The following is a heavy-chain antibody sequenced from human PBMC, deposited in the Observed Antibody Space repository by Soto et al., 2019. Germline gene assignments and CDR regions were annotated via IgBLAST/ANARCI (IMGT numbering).Heavy chain of an antibody. V-gene: IGHV3-23*01. CDR1: GFTFSSYA. J-gene: IGHJ3*02. CDR2: ISGSGGST. Sequence: GGSLRLSCAASGFTFSSYAMSWVRQAPGKGLGWVSAISGSGGSTYYADSVKGRFTISRDNSKNTLYLQMNSLRAEDTAVYYCAKKGGGYGDAFDIWGQGTMVTVSS. CDR3: AKKGGGYGDAFDI. D-gene: IGHD5-12*01.